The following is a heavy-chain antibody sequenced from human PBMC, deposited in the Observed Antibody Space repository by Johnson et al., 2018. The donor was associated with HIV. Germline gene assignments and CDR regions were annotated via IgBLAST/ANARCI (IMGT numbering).Heavy chain of an antibody. CDR3: ANGPIYGGAFDI. CDR2: ISDDGNNK. CDR1: GFRFSTYA. V-gene: IGHV3-30-3*01. D-gene: IGHD3-10*02. J-gene: IGHJ3*02. Sequence: QVQLVESGGGVVQPGRSLRLSCAASGFRFSTYALHWVRQTPGKGLEWVALISDDGNNKYYADSVKGRFTISRDNSKNTLYLQMNSLRAEDTAVYYCANGPIYGGAFDIWGQGTMVTVSS.